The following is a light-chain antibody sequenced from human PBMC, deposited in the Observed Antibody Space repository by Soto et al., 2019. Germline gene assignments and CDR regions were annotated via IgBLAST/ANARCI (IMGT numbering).Light chain of an antibody. Sequence: QSVLTQPASVSGSPGQSITISCTGSSSDIGTYNLVSWYQQQPGKVPRLVIYEVSGRPSGVSVRFSGSKSGNTASLTISGLQVDDEGDYYCSSYTKTSPAYVFGTGTKVTVL. CDR2: EVS. J-gene: IGLJ1*01. CDR3: SSYTKTSPAYV. CDR1: SSDIGTYNL. V-gene: IGLV2-14*01.